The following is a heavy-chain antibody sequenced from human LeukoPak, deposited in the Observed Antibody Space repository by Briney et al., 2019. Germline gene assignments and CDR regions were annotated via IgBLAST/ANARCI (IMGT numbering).Heavy chain of an antibody. CDR2: IYHSGST. CDR3: ASLDASSPHDY. J-gene: IGHJ4*02. Sequence: SETLSLTGTVSGGSISSGGYYWSWIRQPPGKGLEWIGYIYHSGSTYYNPSLKSRVTISVDRSKNQFSLKLSSVTAADTAVYYCASLDASSPHDYWGQGTLVTVSS. D-gene: IGHD6-6*01. CDR1: GGSISSGGYY. V-gene: IGHV4-30-2*01.